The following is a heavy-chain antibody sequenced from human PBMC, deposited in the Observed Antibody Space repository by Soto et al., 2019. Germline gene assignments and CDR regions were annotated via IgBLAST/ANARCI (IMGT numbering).Heavy chain of an antibody. CDR1: GGSISSGDYY. J-gene: IGHJ4*02. CDR3: ARGGPDDILTGYLDLYYFDY. D-gene: IGHD3-9*01. CDR2: IYYSGST. V-gene: IGHV4-30-4*01. Sequence: SETLSLTCTVSGGSISSGDYYWSWIRQPPGKGLERIGYIYYSGSTYYNPSLKSRVTISVDTSKNQFPLKLSSVTAADTAVYYCARGGPDDILTGYLDLYYFDYWGQGTLVTVSS.